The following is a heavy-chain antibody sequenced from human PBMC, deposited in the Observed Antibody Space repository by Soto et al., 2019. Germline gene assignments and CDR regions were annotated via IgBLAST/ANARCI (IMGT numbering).Heavy chain of an antibody. CDR2: IYYSGST. J-gene: IGHJ3*02. V-gene: IGHV4-31*03. CDR1: GGSISSGGYY. Sequence: QVQLQESGPGLVKPSQTLSLTCTVSGGSISSGGYYWIWIRQHPGKGLEWIGYIYYSGSTYYNPSLKSRVTISVDTSKNQFSLKLSSVTAADTAVYYCAREPVAGQKRDAFDIWGQGTMVTVSS. CDR3: AREPVAGQKRDAFDI. D-gene: IGHD6-19*01.